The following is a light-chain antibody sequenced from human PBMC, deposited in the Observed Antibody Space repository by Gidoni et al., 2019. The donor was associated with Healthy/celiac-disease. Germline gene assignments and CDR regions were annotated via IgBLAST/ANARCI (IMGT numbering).Light chain of an antibody. Sequence: QAGLTQPPSVSKGLRQTAPLTCTGNSNNVGNQGAAWLQQHQGHPPKLLSYRNNNRPSGISERFSASRSGNTASLTITGLQPEDEADYYCSAWDSSLSASWVFGGGTKLTVL. CDR3: SAWDSSLSASWV. J-gene: IGLJ3*02. CDR2: RNN. CDR1: SNNVGNQG. V-gene: IGLV10-54*04.